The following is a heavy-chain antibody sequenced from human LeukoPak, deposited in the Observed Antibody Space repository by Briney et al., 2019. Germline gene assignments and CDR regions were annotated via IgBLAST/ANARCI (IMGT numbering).Heavy chain of an antibody. D-gene: IGHD3-22*01. CDR3: ARAGYDTSGYYSY. CDR2: ISAYNGNT. CDR1: GYTFTSYG. V-gene: IGHV1-18*01. J-gene: IGHJ4*02. Sequence: ASVKVSCKASGYTFTSYGISWVRQAPGQGLEWMGWISAYNGNTKYAQKLQGRVTMTTGPSTSTAYMELRSLRSEDTALYYCARAGYDTSGYYSYWGQGTLVTVSS.